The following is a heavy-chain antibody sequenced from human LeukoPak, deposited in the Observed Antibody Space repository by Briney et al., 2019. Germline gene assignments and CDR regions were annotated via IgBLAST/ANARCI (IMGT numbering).Heavy chain of an antibody. CDR2: INHSGST. CDR1: GGSFSGYY. CDR3: AIHIVVVPAAKKKNWFDP. V-gene: IGHV4-34*01. D-gene: IGHD2-2*01. Sequence: PSETLSLTCAVYGGSFSGYYWSWIRQPPGKGLEWIGEINHSGSTNYNPSLKSRVTISVDPSKNQFSLKLSSVTAADTAVYYCAIHIVVVPAAKKKNWFDPWGQGTLVTVSS. J-gene: IGHJ5*02.